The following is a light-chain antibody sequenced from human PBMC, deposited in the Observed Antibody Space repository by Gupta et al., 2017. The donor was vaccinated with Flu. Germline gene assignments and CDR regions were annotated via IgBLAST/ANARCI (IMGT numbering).Light chain of an antibody. CDR1: RSNIGSNF. Sequence: QSVLTQPPSASGTPGQWVTISCSGNRSNIGSNFVAWYQQLPGTAPKLLMYRCNQRHSGVPDRFSGSKSGTSASLVIAGLRSEEEADYHCAAWDDSMSGTVFGGGTKVTVL. CDR3: AAWDDSMSGTV. V-gene: IGLV1-47*01. J-gene: IGLJ3*02. CDR2: RCN.